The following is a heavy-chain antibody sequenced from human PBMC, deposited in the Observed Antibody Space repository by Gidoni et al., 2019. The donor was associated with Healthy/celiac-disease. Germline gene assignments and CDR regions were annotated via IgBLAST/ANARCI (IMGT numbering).Heavy chain of an antibody. D-gene: IGHD3-16*01. CDR3: ARGGEFDY. CDR1: GFTFSSYA. CDR2: IIVIVGST. J-gene: IGHJ4*02. Sequence: EVQLLESGGGLVQPGGSLRLSCAASGFTFSSYAMSWFRQAPGKGLDWVSAIIVIVGSTYYAASVKGRLTISRDNSKNTLYLQMNSLRAEDTAVYYCARGGEFDYWGQGTLVTVSS. V-gene: IGHV3-23*01.